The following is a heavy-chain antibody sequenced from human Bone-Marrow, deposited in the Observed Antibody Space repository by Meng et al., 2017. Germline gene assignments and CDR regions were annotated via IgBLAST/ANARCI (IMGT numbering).Heavy chain of an antibody. D-gene: IGHD2-15*01. J-gene: IGHJ4*02. CDR2: IYHSGNT. CDR1: GDSISRSNW. V-gene: IGHV4-4*02. Sequence: QVELQESGPGLVKPSGTLSLTCAVSGDSISRSNWWSWVRQPPGKGLEWIGEIYHSGNTNYNASLKSRVTISVDTSKNQFSLKLSSVTAADTAVYYCARGGYCSGGSCNWGQGTLVTVSS. CDR3: ARGGYCSGGSCN.